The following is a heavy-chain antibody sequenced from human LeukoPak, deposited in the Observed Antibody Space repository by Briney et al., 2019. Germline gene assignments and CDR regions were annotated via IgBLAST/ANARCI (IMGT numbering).Heavy chain of an antibody. D-gene: IGHD3-10*01. J-gene: IGHJ4*02. CDR3: TTDNYHVGRDY. CDR2: INPDSGVP. CDR1: GYTFTGYY. V-gene: IGHV1-2*02. Sequence: RASVTVSCKASGYTFTGYYMHWVRQAPGQGLEWMGRINPDSGVPNYSQKFQGRVTMTGDTSISTAYMELSSLRSDDTAIYYCTTDNYHVGRDYWGQGTLVTVSA.